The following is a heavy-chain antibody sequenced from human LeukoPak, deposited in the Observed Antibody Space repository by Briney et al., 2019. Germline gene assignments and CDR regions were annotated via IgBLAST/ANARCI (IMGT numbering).Heavy chain of an antibody. CDR2: ISWDGGST. J-gene: IGHJ4*02. CDR1: GFTFDDYA. CDR3: AKVAGDDYSNYYFDY. V-gene: IGHV3-43D*03. Sequence: TGGSLRLSCAASGFTFDDYAMHWVRQAPGKGLEWVSLISWDGGSTYYADSVKGRFTISRDNSKNSLYLQMNSLRAEDTALYYCAKVAGDDYSNYYFDYWGQGTLVTVSS. D-gene: IGHD4-11*01.